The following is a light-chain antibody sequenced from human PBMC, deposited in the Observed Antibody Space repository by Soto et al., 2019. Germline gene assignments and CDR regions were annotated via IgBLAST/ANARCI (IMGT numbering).Light chain of an antibody. J-gene: IGKJ1*01. CDR3: HHWS. CDR2: KAS. CDR1: QTINRR. Sequence: DIQMTQSPSTLSASVGDRVTITCRASQTINRRLAWYQQKPGEVPKLLIYKASVLESGVPSRFSGSGSGTESTLTTRRLQPEDVATYACHHWSFGQGTK. V-gene: IGKV1-5*03.